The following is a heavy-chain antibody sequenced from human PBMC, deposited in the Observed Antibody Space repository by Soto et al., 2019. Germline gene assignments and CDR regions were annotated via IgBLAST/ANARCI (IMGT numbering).Heavy chain of an antibody. CDR2: IIPMFPTA. J-gene: IGHJ6*02. D-gene: IGHD2-21*02. V-gene: IGHV1-69*13. Sequence: SVKVSCKASGGTFSNHAISWVRQAPGQGLEWVGGIIPMFPTADYAQRFQGRVTITADDSTTTVYMELSGLRSEDTAMYYCARDDATYCGGDCYRYFYYGMDVWGQGTTVTVS. CDR3: ARDDATYCGGDCYRYFYYGMDV. CDR1: GGTFSNHA.